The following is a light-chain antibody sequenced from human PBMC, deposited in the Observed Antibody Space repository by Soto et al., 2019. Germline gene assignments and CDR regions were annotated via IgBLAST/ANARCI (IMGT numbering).Light chain of an antibody. CDR3: QQRSNWPPIT. CDR1: QSISSW. V-gene: IGKV1-5*03. Sequence: DIQMTQSPSTLSASVGDRVTITCRASQSISSWLAWYQQKPGNAPKLLIYKASSLESGVPSRFSGSGSGTEFTLTISSLEPEDFAVYYCQQRSNWPPITFGQGTRLEIK. J-gene: IGKJ5*01. CDR2: KAS.